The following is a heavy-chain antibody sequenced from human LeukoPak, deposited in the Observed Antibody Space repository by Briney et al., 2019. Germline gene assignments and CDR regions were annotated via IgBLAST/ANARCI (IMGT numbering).Heavy chain of an antibody. Sequence: ASVKVSCKASGYTFNSYGITWVRQAPGQGLEWMGIINPDGGSTTYPQKFQGRVTMTRDTSTSTVYMEVSSLRSEDTAVYYCAREKVVVDDANYFDYWGLGTLVTVSS. CDR3: AREKVVVDDANYFDY. CDR2: INPDGGST. CDR1: GYTFNSYG. V-gene: IGHV1-46*02. D-gene: IGHD2-15*01. J-gene: IGHJ4*02.